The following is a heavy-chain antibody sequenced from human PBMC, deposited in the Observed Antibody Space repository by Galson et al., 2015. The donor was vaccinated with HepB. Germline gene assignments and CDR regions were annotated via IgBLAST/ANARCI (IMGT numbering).Heavy chain of an antibody. CDR1: GFTFSSYA. CDR2: ISGSGGST. Sequence: SLRLSCAASGFTFSSYAMSWVRQAPGKGLEWVSAISGSGGSTYYADSVKGRLTISRDNSKNTLYLQMNSLRAEDTAVYYCANLIAGGLAAAGTIGGIFDYWGQGTLVTVSS. V-gene: IGHV3-23*01. CDR3: ANLIAGGLAAAGTIGGIFDY. D-gene: IGHD6-13*01. J-gene: IGHJ4*02.